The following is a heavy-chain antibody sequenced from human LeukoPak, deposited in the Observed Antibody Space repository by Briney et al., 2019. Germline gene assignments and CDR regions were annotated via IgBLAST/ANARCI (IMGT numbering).Heavy chain of an antibody. D-gene: IGHD2-2*03. CDR2: IYYSGST. V-gene: IGHV4-39*01. Sequence: PSETLSLTCAVSGGSISSTTSYWGWIRQPPGKGLEWIGRIYYSGSTFYNPSLKSRVTISVDTSKNQLSLRLSSVTAADTAVYYCARHGSTDYFDYWGQGTLVTVSS. J-gene: IGHJ4*02. CDR1: GGSISSTTSY. CDR3: ARHGSTDYFDY.